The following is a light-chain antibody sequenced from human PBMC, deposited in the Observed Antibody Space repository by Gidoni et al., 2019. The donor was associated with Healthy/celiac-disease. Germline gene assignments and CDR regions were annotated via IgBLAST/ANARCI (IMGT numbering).Light chain of an antibody. J-gene: IGKJ2*01. CDR3: QQYNNWPYT. V-gene: IGKV3-15*01. CDR1: QSVSSN. Sequence: DIVMTQSPATLSVSPGERATLSCRASQSVSSNLAWYQQKPGQAPRLFIYGASTRATGIPARFSGSGSGTEFTRTISSLQSEDFAVYYCQQYNNWPYTFGQGTKLEIK. CDR2: GAS.